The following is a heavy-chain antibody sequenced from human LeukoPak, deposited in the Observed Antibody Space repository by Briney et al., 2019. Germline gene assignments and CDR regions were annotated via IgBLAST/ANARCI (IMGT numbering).Heavy chain of an antibody. Sequence: SETLSLTCTVSGGWGGDYYWSWIRQPPGKGLEWIGYIYYNGNTFYTPSLKSRVTISFDASKNQFSLKLTSVTAADTAVYYCARGWSFPYYYYYYMDVWGKGTTVTVSS. CDR3: ARGWSFPYYYYYYMDV. CDR2: IYYNGNT. CDR1: GGWGGDYY. J-gene: IGHJ6*03. V-gene: IGHV4-30-4*01.